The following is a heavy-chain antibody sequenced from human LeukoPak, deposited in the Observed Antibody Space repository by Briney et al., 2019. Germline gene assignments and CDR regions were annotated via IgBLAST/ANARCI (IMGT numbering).Heavy chain of an antibody. CDR2: IWSDGSNE. J-gene: IGHJ4*02. CDR3: ARDASSSSGLADY. CDR1: GFTFTNTW. Sequence: GGSLRLSCVASGFTFTNTWMNWVRQAPGKGLEWVAIIWSDGSNEYYADSVKGRFTISRDNSKNMFYLQMNSLRAEDTAVYYCARDASSSSGLADYWGQGTLVTVSS. D-gene: IGHD6-6*01. V-gene: IGHV3-33*08.